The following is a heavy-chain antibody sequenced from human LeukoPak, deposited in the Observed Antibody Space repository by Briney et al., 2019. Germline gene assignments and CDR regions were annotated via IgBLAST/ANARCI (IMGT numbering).Heavy chain of an antibody. CDR2: IYRGGST. V-gene: IGHV3-53*01. D-gene: IGHD6-19*01. Sequence: GGSLRLSCSASGFTVSSNYMSWVRQAPGKGLEGVSVIYRGGSTYYADSVKGRFTISRDNSKNTLYLQMNSLRAEDTAVYYCARVAGLLFDYWGQGTLVTVSS. CDR1: GFTVSSNY. CDR3: ARVAGLLFDY. J-gene: IGHJ4*02.